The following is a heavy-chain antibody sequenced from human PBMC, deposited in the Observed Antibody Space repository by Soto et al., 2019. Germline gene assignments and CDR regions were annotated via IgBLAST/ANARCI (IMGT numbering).Heavy chain of an antibody. D-gene: IGHD6-19*01. CDR1: GFTFSSYA. V-gene: IGHV3-23*01. J-gene: IGHJ6*02. Sequence: EVQLLESGGGLVQPGGSLRLSCAASGFTFSSYAMSWVRQAPGKGLEWVSAISGSGGSTYYADSVKGRFTISRDNSKNTLYMQMNSLRAEDTAVYYCAKSREQWRNYGMDVWGQGTTVTVSS. CDR2: ISGSGGST. CDR3: AKSREQWRNYGMDV.